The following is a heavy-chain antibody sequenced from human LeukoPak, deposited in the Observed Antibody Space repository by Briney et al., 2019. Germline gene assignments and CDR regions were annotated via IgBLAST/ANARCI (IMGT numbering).Heavy chain of an antibody. V-gene: IGHV3-66*01. J-gene: IGHJ4*02. CDR1: GFTVSNNH. CDR3: ARDPQYGDHVGYFDY. CDR2: IYSGEKT. D-gene: IGHD4-17*01. Sequence: PGGSLRLSCAASGFTVSNNHMSWVRQAPGKGLEWVSVIYSGEKTYYADSVKGRFTISRDSSKNTLYLQMNSLRAEDTAVYYCARDPQYGDHVGYFDYWGQGTLVTVSS.